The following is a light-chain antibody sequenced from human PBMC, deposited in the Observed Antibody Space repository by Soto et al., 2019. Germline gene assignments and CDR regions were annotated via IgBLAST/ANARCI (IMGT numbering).Light chain of an antibody. V-gene: IGKV1-39*01. Sequence: DIQMTQSPSSLSASVGDTVTITCRPSQTISNYLNWYQQKPGKAPKLLIYASSTLHRGVPSRFTGSGSGTDFTLTISSLQPEDFGTYYCQQSYSALRTFGQGTKVEIK. CDR1: QTISNY. CDR3: QQSYSALRT. J-gene: IGKJ1*01. CDR2: ASS.